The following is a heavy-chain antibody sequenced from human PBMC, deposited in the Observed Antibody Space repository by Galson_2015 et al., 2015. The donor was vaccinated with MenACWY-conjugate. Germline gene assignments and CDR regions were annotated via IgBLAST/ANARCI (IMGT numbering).Heavy chain of an antibody. D-gene: IGHD6-19*01. V-gene: IGHV1-18*01. J-gene: IGHJ6*02. CDR3: ARDRRVQWLVPGYYYYYGMDV. Sequence: SVKVSCKASGYTFTSYGISWVRQAPGQGLEWMGWISAYNGNTNYAQKLQGRVTMTTDTSTSTAYMELRSLRSDDTAVYYCARDRRVQWLVPGYYYYYGMDVWGQGTTVTVSS. CDR2: ISAYNGNT. CDR1: GYTFTSYG.